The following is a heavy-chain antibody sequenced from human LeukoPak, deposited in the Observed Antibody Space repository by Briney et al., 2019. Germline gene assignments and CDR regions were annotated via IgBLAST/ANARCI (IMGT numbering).Heavy chain of an antibody. CDR1: GGSISSSSYY. CDR2: IYYSGST. V-gene: IGHV4-39*07. CDR3: ARGLSGYDFWSGYVNWFDP. J-gene: IGHJ5*02. D-gene: IGHD3-3*01. Sequence: SETLSLTCTVSGGSISSSSYYWGWIRQPPGKGLEWIRSIYYSGSTYYNPSLKSRVTISVDTSKNQFSLKLSSVAAADTAVYYCARGLSGYDFWSGYVNWFDPWGQGTLVTVSS.